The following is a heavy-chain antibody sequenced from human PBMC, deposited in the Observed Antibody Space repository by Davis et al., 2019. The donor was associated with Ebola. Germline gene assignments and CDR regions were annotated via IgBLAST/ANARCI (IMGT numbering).Heavy chain of an antibody. J-gene: IGHJ6*04. CDR2: INPGGGST. D-gene: IGHD3-16*01. V-gene: IGHV1-46*01. CDR1: GYTFTSYY. Sequence: ASVQVSCQASGYTFTSYYMHWVRQAPGQGLEWMGIINPGGGSTSYAQKFQGRVTMTRDTSTSTVCMELSSLGPEDTAVYYCASGLWGSRGMDVWGKGTTVTVSS. CDR3: ASGLWGSRGMDV.